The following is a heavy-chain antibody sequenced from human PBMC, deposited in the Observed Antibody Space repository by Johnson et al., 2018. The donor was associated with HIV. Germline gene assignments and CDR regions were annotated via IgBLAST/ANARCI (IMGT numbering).Heavy chain of an antibody. Sequence: VQLVESGGGVVQPGRSLRLSCAASGFTFSSYGMHWVRQAPGKGLEWVAVIWYDGSNKYYADSVKGRFTISRDNSKTTLYLEMYSLRVEDTAVYYCVKIPGANWGSPDDFDVWGQGTMVTVSS. CDR3: VKIPGANWGSPDDFDV. J-gene: IGHJ3*01. V-gene: IGHV3-33*06. CDR2: IWYDGSNK. CDR1: GFTFSSYG. D-gene: IGHD7-27*01.